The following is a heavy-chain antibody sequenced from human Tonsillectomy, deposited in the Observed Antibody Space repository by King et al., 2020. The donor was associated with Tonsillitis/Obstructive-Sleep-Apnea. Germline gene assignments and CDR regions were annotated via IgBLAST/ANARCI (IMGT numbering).Heavy chain of an antibody. Sequence: VQLVESGGGLVQPGGSLRLSCAASGLTVSTNYMNWVRQAPGKGPEWVSIIYEAGTTYYADAVKGRFTISRDESENTVYLQMDSLRVEDTAIYYCARGEAYTAYFDYWGQGTLVTVSS. J-gene: IGHJ4*02. V-gene: IGHV3-66*01. CDR3: ARGEAYTAYFDY. CDR1: GLTVSTNY. D-gene: IGHD5-18*01. CDR2: IYEAGTT.